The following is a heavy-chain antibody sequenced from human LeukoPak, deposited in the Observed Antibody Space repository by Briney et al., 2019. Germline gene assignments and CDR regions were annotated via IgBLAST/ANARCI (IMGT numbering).Heavy chain of an antibody. CDR2: VGGTDGRT. CDR1: GFTFSTYN. V-gene: IGHV3-23*01. J-gene: IGHJ4*02. Sequence: GGSLRLSCAASGFTFSTYNMNWVRQAPGKGLEWVSAVGGTDGRTYYAAFVKGRFTIYRDNSKNTLYLQMNSLRAEDTAVYYCAKDGSYYFDYWGQGTLVTVYS. CDR3: AKDGSYYFDY.